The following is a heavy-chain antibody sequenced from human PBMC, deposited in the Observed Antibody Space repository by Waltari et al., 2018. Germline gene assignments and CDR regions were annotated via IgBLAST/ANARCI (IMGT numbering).Heavy chain of an antibody. J-gene: IGHJ3*02. V-gene: IGHV7-4-1*02. CDR3: ASGYCSCGSGYDDAFEI. CDR1: GYTFTSYA. Sequence: QVQLVQSGSELKTHGASVTVSCKDPGYTFTSYAMTWVRQAPGQGLEWMGWINTNTGNTTYAQSFTGRFVFALDTSVSTAYLQISSLKAEDTAVYYCASGYCSCGSGYDDAFEIWGQGTMVTVSS. CDR2: INTNTGNT. D-gene: IGHD2-15*01.